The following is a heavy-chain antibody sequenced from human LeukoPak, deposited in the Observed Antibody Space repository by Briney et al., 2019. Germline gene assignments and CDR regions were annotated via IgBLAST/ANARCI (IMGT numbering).Heavy chain of an antibody. V-gene: IGHV1-2*02. J-gene: IGHJ4*02. Sequence: ASVKVSRKASGYTFTGYYMHWVRQAPGQGLEWMRWINPNSGGTNYAQKFQGRVTMTRDTSISTAYMELSRLRSDDTAVYYCARFTNYYDSSGYDYWGQGTLVTVSS. CDR2: INPNSGGT. CDR1: GYTFTGYY. CDR3: ARFTNYYDSSGYDY. D-gene: IGHD3-22*01.